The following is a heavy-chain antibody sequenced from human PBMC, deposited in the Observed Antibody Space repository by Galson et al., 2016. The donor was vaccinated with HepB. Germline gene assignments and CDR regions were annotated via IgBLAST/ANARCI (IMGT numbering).Heavy chain of an antibody. J-gene: IGHJ1*01. Sequence: SVKVSCKGSGGFFTSYAISWVRQAPGQGLEWMGGVIPIFGTMNYAHKFQGRVTITADASTSTAYMALGSLRSEDTAVYYCARGIGYYCSSTSCPQYFHHWGQGTLVSVSS. D-gene: IGHD2-2*01. CDR3: ARGIGYYCSSTSCPQYFHH. V-gene: IGHV1-69*13. CDR1: GGFFTSYA. CDR2: VIPIFGTM.